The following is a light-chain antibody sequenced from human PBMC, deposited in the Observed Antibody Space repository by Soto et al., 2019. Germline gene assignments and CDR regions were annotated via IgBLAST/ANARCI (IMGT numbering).Light chain of an antibody. V-gene: IGKV1-39*01. Sequence: DIQMTLSPPYVPASVVDRVTITCRASQSISSYLNWYQQKPGKAPKLLIYAASSLQSGVPSRFSGSGSGTDFTLTISSLQPEDFATYYCQQSYSTPGTFGQGTKVDIK. CDR3: QQSYSTPGT. J-gene: IGKJ1*01. CDR2: AAS. CDR1: QSISSY.